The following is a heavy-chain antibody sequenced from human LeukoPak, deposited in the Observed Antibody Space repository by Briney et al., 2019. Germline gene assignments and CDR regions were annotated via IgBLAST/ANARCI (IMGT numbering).Heavy chain of an antibody. CDR2: INPSGGST. D-gene: IGHD3-10*01. V-gene: IGHV1-46*01. J-gene: IGHJ4*02. CDR1: GYTFTSYY. CDR3: ARLDYYYGSGTAQGRT. Sequence: ASVKVSCKASGYTFTSYYMHWVRQAPGQGLGWMGIINPSGGSTSYAQKFQGRVTMTRDTSTSTVYMELSSLRSEDTAVYYCARLDYYYGSGTAQGRTWGQGTLVTVSS.